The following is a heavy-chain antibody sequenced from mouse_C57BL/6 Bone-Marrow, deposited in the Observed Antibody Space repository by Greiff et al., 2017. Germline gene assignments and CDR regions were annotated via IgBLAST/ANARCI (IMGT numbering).Heavy chain of an antibody. CDR2: IWSGGST. CDR3: AKEGGTGRWYFDV. V-gene: IGHV2-4*01. CDR1: GFSLTSYG. Sequence: VKLMESGPGLVQPSQSLSITCTVSGFSLTSYGVHWVRQPPGKGLEWLGVIWSGGSTDYNAAFISRLSISKDNSKSQVFFKMNSLQADDTAIYYCAKEGGTGRWYFDVWGTGTTVTVSS. D-gene: IGHD4-1*01. J-gene: IGHJ1*03.